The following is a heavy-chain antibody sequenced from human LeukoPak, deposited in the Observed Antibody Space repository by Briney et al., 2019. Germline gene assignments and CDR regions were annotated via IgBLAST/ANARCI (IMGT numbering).Heavy chain of an antibody. CDR3: AKDVRRCNGACT. J-gene: IGHJ5*02. CDR1: GFTVSSNY. V-gene: IGHV3-53*01. D-gene: IGHD2-8*01. CDR2: IYSGGST. Sequence: PGGSLRLSCVASGFTVSSNYMSWVRQAPGKGLEWVSVIYSGGSTYYTDSVKGRFTISRDNSKNTLSLQMNSLRVEDTAIYYCAKDVRRCNGACTWGQGTLVTVSS.